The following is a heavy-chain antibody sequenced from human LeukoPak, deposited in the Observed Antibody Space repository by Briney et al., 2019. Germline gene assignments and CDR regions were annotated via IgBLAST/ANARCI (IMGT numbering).Heavy chain of an antibody. V-gene: IGHV3-48*03. J-gene: IGHJ4*02. Sequence: PGGSLRLSCAASGFTFSSYEMNWVRQAPGKGLEWVSYISSSGSTIYYADSVKGRFTISRDNAKNSLYLQMNSLRAEDTAVYYCARDPDVLLWFGESYFDYWGQGTLVTVSS. CDR1: GFTFSSYE. CDR3: ARDPDVLLWFGESYFDY. CDR2: ISSSGSTI. D-gene: IGHD3-10*01.